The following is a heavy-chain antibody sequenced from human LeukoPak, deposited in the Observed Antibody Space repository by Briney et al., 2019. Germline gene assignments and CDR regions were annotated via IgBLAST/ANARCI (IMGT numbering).Heavy chain of an antibody. CDR1: GGSISSHY. CDR2: INYSGST. V-gene: IGHV4-59*11. J-gene: IGHJ4*02. CDR3: ARETYSGYDVIFDH. D-gene: IGHD5-12*01. Sequence: SETLSLTCTVSGGSISSHYWSWIRQPPGKGLEWIGYINYSGSTNYNPSLKSRVTISVDTSKNQFSLKLSSVTAADTAVYYCARETYSGYDVIFDHWGQGTLVTVSS.